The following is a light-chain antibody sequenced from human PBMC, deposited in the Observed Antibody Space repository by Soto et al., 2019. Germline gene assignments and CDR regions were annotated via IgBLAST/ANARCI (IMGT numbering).Light chain of an antibody. V-gene: IGLV1-47*02. CDR1: SSNIGSNY. CDR3: AAWDDALSGLYV. Sequence: QSALTQPPSASGTPGQRVTISCSGSSSNIGSNYVYWYQQLPGTAPKLLIHNNNQRPSGVPDRFSGSKSGTSASLAISGLRSEDEADYYCAAWDDALSGLYVFGTGTKLTVL. CDR2: NNN. J-gene: IGLJ1*01.